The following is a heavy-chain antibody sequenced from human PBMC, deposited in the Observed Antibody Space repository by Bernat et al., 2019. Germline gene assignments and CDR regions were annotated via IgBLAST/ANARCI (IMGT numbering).Heavy chain of an antibody. J-gene: IGHJ6*02. CDR3: ARDDLNYGEWIEYGMDV. CDR1: GGSISSSSYY. CDR2: IYYSGST. V-gene: IGHV4-39*07. Sequence: QLQLQESGPGLVKPSETLSLTCTVSGGSISSSSYYWGWIRQPPGKGLEWIGSIYYSGSTYYNPSLKSRVTISVDTSKNQFSLKLSSVTAADTAVYYCARDDLNYGEWIEYGMDVWGQGTTVTVSS. D-gene: IGHD3-16*01.